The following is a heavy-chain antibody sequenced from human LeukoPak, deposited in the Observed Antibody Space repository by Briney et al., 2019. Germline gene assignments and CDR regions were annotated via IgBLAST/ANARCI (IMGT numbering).Heavy chain of an antibody. CDR2: ISAYNGNT. V-gene: IGHV1-18*01. CDR3: ARDRSAMGSPRFDY. D-gene: IGHD2-2*01. CDR1: GYTFTSYG. Sequence: GASVKVSCKASGYTFTSYGISWVRQAPGQGLERMGWISAYNGNTNYAQKLQGRVTMTTDTSTSTAYMELRSLRSDDTAVYYCARDRSAMGSPRFDYWGQGTLVTVSS. J-gene: IGHJ4*02.